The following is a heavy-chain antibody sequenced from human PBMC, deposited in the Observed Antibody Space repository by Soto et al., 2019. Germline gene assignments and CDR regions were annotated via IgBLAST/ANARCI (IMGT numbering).Heavy chain of an antibody. CDR2: ISTNSGHT. D-gene: IGHD3-16*02. Sequence: GAPVQVSCKASGYTFTNYGISWVRQAPGQGLEWMGWISTNSGHTDYAQNLRGRVTMTTDTSTTTAYMELRSLRSDDTAVYYCAREEYRQLDHWGQGTLVTVSS. J-gene: IGHJ5*02. CDR1: GYTFTNYG. V-gene: IGHV1-18*04. CDR3: AREEYRQLDH.